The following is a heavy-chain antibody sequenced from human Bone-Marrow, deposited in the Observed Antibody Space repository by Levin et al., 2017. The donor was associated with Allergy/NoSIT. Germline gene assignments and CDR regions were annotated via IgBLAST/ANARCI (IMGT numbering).Heavy chain of an antibody. D-gene: IGHD3-22*01. CDR3: ASERDYYDSSGRSSYYFDY. CDR2: IYYSGST. Sequence: PSETLSLTCTVSGGSISSGGYYWSWIRQHPGKGLEWIGYIYYSGSTYYNPSLKSRVTISVDTSKNQFSLKLSSVTAADTAVYYCASERDYYDSSGRSSYYFDYWGQGTLVTVSS. CDR1: GGSISSGGYY. J-gene: IGHJ4*02. V-gene: IGHV4-31*03.